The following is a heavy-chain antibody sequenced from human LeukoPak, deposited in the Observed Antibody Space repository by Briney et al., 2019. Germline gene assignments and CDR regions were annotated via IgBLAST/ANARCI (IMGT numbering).Heavy chain of an antibody. CDR1: GYTFTGYY. Sequence: ASVNVSCKASGYTFTGYYMHWVRQAPGQGLEWMGWINPNSGGTNYAQRFQGRVTMTRDTSISTDYLELSRLRSDDTAVYYCARSYGVIDYWGQGTLVTVSS. V-gene: IGHV1-2*02. CDR2: INPNSGGT. CDR3: ARSYGVIDY. D-gene: IGHD4-17*01. J-gene: IGHJ4*02.